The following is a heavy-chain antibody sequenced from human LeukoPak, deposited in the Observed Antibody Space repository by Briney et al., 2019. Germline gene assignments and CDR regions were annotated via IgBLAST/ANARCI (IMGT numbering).Heavy chain of an antibody. CDR1: GYTFTSYG. V-gene: IGHV1-69*06. Sequence: SVKVSCKASGYTFTSYGISWVRQAPGQGLEWMGGIIPIFGTANYAQKFQGRVTITADKSTSTAYMELSSLRSEDTAVYYCARVDGDYDGYYFDYWGQGTLVTVSS. D-gene: IGHD4-17*01. J-gene: IGHJ4*02. CDR2: IIPIFGTA. CDR3: ARVDGDYDGYYFDY.